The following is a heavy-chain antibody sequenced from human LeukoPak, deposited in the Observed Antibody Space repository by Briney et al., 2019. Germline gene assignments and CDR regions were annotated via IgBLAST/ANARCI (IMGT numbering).Heavy chain of an antibody. Sequence: ASVKVSCKTSNYTFTNYGITWVRQAPGQGLEWMGWINTNTGNPTYAQGFTGRFVFSLDTSVSTAYLQISSLKAEDTAVYYCARAYVDDYYYYYYMDVWGKGTTVTVSS. CDR2: INTNTGNP. CDR1: NYTFTNYG. D-gene: IGHD3-16*01. CDR3: ARAYVDDYYYYYYMDV. J-gene: IGHJ6*03. V-gene: IGHV7-4-1*02.